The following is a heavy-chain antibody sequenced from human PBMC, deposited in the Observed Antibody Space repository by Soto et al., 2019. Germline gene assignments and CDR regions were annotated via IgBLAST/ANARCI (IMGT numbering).Heavy chain of an antibody. D-gene: IGHD3-16*01. CDR1: GCPFPNGFYY. J-gene: IGHJ4*02. CDR3: ARGDSQVSSVFDY. Sequence: SETLSLTCPSSGCPFPNGFYYLRWLRPEPGKGLEWIGYTHYSGDTSYNPSLRSRVTISTDTSKTQFSLRLRSVTSADTAVYYCARGDSQVSSVFDYWGQGMVVNVSA. CDR2: THYSGDT. V-gene: IGHV4-31*03.